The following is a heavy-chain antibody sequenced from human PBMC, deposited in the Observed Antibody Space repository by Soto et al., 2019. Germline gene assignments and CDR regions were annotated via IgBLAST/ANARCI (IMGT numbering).Heavy chain of an antibody. Sequence: SETLSLTCSVSGVSLTSGTYYWSWIRQHPGKGLEWIGYIFYSGSTDYNPSLKSRVNISVDTSKNQFSLKLGSVTAADTAVYYCASTEDFFDYWGQGTLVTVSS. CDR3: ASTEDFFDY. J-gene: IGHJ4*02. V-gene: IGHV4-31*03. CDR2: IFYSGST. CDR1: GVSLTSGTYY.